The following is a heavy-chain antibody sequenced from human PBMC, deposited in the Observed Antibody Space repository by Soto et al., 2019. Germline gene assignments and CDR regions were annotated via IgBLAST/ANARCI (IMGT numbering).Heavy chain of an antibody. V-gene: IGHV3-74*01. CDR3: ARGGSTSWLRALDL. CDR1: GFTFSNYY. Sequence: EVQLVESGGGLVQPGGSLRLSCAVSGFTFSNYYMQWVRQGPGKGLVYVARIDVDGRSTVHADSVKGRFTISRDNATHTLYLQMNSLGAEDAAVYYCARGGSTSWLRALDLWGQGTLVTVSS. J-gene: IGHJ5*02. CDR2: IDVDGRST. D-gene: IGHD6-13*01.